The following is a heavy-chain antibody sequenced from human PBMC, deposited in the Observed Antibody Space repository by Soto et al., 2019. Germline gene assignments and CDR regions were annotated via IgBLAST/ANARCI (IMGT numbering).Heavy chain of an antibody. Sequence: QITLKESGPALVKPTQTLTLTCTFSGFSLSTSGVGVGWIRQPPGKALDWLALIHWDNDKRYSPSLESRLSITKDTSKNLVVLTMTNMDPVDTGTYYCAHNHYSGYAADFGYWGRETLVTVSS. CDR3: AHNHYSGYAADFGY. J-gene: IGHJ4*02. CDR1: GFSLSTSGVG. CDR2: IHWDNDK. D-gene: IGHD5-12*01. V-gene: IGHV2-5*02.